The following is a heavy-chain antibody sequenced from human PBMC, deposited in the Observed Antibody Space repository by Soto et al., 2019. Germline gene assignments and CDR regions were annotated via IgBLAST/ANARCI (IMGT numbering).Heavy chain of an antibody. V-gene: IGHV3-33*01. CDR2: IYYDGNTK. J-gene: IGHJ4*02. Sequence: QVQLVESGGGVVQPGKSLRLSCAASGFLFSAYGMHWVRQAPGKGLEWMALIYYDGNTKHYADSVKGPLTISKDNSQTSLVLQMSRLRADATGVYYCARGGGTVTSDFWGQGTLVTVSS. D-gene: IGHD4-17*01. CDR3: ARGGGTVTSDF. CDR1: GFLFSAYG.